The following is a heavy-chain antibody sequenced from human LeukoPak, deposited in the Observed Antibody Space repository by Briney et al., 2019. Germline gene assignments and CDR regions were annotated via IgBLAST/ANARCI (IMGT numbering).Heavy chain of an antibody. CDR3: AAGSQSTALIR. V-gene: IGHV4-61*02. CDR2: MYTTGET. J-gene: IGHJ4*02. CDR1: GGXISSSSYY. D-gene: IGHD5-18*01. Sequence: SETLSLTCTVSGGXISSSSYYWGWIRQPAGKGLEWIGRMYTTGETNYNPTLKSRVTISLDRSKKQFSLRLTSVTAADTAVYYCAAGSQSTALIRWGQGTLVTVSS.